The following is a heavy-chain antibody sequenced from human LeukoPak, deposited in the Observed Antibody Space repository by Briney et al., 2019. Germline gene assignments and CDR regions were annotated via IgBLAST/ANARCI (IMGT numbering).Heavy chain of an antibody. V-gene: IGHV3-23*01. Sequence: GGSLRLSCETSGFTFSCYAMSWVRQAPGKGLEWVSAISGSGGSTYYADSVKGRFTISRDNSKNTLSLQMSSLRAEETAVYYCAKVDSSGWYGGVAFDIWGQGTMVTVSS. CDR3: AKVDSSGWYGGVAFDI. CDR2: ISGSGGST. J-gene: IGHJ3*02. D-gene: IGHD6-19*01. CDR1: GFTFSCYA.